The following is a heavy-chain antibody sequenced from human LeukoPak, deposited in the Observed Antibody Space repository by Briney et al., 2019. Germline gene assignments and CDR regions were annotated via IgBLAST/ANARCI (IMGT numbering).Heavy chain of an antibody. J-gene: IGHJ5*02. Sequence: GGSLRLSCAVSGFTFNNYAMSWVRQAEGKGLEWVSGISSSGGITYYADSVKGRLTISRDNSKKTLYVQMNSLRAEDTAVYYCARTYSGGWYVPFDPWGQGTLVTVSS. CDR2: ISSSGGIT. CDR1: GFTFNNYA. D-gene: IGHD6-19*01. V-gene: IGHV3-23*01. CDR3: ARTYSGGWYVPFDP.